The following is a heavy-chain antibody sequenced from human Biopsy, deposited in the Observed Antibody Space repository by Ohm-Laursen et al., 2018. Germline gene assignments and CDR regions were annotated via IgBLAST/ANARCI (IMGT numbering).Heavy chain of an antibody. CDR2: IGNTGAT. Sequence: SLRLSCAASGFDFSDYSMSWVRQAPGKGLELVSTIGNTGATFYADSVKGRFIISRDTSKNTVYLQMSSLRVEDTAVYYCVKGTQLLEDWGQGTQVTVSS. V-gene: IGHV3-23*01. CDR1: GFDFSDYS. CDR3: VKGTQLLED. J-gene: IGHJ4*02. D-gene: IGHD3-10*01.